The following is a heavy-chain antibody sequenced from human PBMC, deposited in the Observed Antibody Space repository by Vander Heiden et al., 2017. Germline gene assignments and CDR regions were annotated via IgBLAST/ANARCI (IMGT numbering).Heavy chain of an antibody. CDR2: FDYNSGRV. CDR1: GFPPRPSA. V-gene: IGHV3-9*02. D-gene: IGHD2-2*01. J-gene: IGHJ6*02. Sequence: EVQVVESGGGLVQPGSSLRLSCAVPGFPPRPSAIHWVRQSPGKGLEWVSGFDYNSGRVDYADSVKGRFTTSGDNAKKSLYLQMDSLRGEDTAVYYCTKDLVPGGADVWGQGTTVTVSS. CDR3: TKDLVPGGADV.